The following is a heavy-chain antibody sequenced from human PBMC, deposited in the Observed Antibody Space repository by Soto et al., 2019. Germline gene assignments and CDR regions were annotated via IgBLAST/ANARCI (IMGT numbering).Heavy chain of an antibody. J-gene: IGHJ6*02. CDR3: ARSGGSYYLAVYYYYGMDV. D-gene: IGHD1-26*01. CDR1: GGSISSSSYY. CDR2: IYYSGST. Sequence: NPSETLSLTCTVSGGSISSSSYYWGWIRQPPGKGLEWIGSIYYSGSTYYNPSLKSRVTISVDTSKNQFSLKLSSVTAADTAVYYCARSGGSYYLAVYYYYGMDVWGQGTTVTVSS. V-gene: IGHV4-39*01.